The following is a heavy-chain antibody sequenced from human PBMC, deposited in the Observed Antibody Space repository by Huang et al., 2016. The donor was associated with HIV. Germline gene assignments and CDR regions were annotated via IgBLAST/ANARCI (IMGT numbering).Heavy chain of an antibody. D-gene: IGHD1-1*01. Sequence: QVHLVESGGGVVQPGRSLRLSCAASGFTFSGYGMHWVRQAPGKGLGGGAVITFDGKNKDYADPVRGRFTVARDNSQNTVSLQMNTLRAEDTAVYYCAKDNDLYYFDYWGQGTLVTVSS. CDR1: GFTFSGYG. CDR3: AKDNDLYYFDY. V-gene: IGHV3-30*18. J-gene: IGHJ4*02. CDR2: ITFDGKNK.